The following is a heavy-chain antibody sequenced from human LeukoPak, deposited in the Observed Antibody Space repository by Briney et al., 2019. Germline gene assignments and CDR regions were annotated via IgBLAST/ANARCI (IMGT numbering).Heavy chain of an antibody. J-gene: IGHJ4*02. CDR2: IIPIFGTA. CDR3: ARRQNLYDSSGSDY. D-gene: IGHD3-22*01. Sequence: GASVKVSCKASGGTFSSYAISWVRQAPGQGLEWMGGIIPIFGTANYAQKFQGRVTITADESTSTAYMELSSLRSEDTAVYYCARRQNLYDSSGSDYWGQGTLVTVSS. CDR1: GGTFSSYA. V-gene: IGHV1-69*13.